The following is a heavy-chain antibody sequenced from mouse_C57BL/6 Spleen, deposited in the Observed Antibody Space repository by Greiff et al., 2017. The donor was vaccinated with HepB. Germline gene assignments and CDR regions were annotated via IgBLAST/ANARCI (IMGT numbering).Heavy chain of an antibody. CDR1: GYTFTSYW. J-gene: IGHJ4*01. CDR2: IYPGSGST. D-gene: IGHD1-1*01. V-gene: IGHV1-55*01. CDR3: ARQDYGSSLDYAMDY. Sequence: VQLQQPGAELVKPGASVKMSCKASGYTFTSYWITWVKQRPGQGLEWIGDIYPGSGSTNYNEKSKSKATLTVDTSSSTAYMQLSSLTSEDSAVYYCARQDYGSSLDYAMDYWGQGTSVTVSS.